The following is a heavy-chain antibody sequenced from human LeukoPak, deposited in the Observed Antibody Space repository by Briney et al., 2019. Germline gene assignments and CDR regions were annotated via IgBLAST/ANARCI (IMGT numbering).Heavy chain of an antibody. Sequence: GGSPRLSCAASGFTFSSYAMSWVRQAPGKGLEWVSAISGSGGSTYYADSVKGRFTISRDNSKNTLYLQMSSLRAEDTAVYYCAKVNPQLVNFNGMDVWGQGTTVTVSS. CDR3: AKVNPQLVNFNGMDV. J-gene: IGHJ6*02. CDR2: ISGSGGST. D-gene: IGHD6-13*01. V-gene: IGHV3-23*01. CDR1: GFTFSSYA.